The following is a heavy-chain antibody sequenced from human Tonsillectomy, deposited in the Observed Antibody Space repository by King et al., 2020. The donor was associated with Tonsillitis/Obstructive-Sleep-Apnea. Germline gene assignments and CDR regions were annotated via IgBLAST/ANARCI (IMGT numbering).Heavy chain of an antibody. CDR2: INHSGST. V-gene: IGHV4-34*01. CDR1: GGSFSGYY. J-gene: IGHJ3*02. CDR3: ARGGGPGYCGGDCYSGAFDI. D-gene: IGHD2-21*01. Sequence: QLQQWGAGLLKPSETLSLTCAVYGGSFSGYYWSWIRQPPGKGLEWIGEINHSGSTNYNPSLKSRVTISVDTSKNQFSLKLSSVTAADTAVYYCARGGGPGYCGGDCYSGAFDIWGQGTMVTVSS.